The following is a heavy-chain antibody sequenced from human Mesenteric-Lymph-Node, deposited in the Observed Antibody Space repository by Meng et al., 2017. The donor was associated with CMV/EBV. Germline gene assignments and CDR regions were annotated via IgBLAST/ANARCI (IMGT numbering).Heavy chain of an antibody. CDR1: GTFSRYA. Sequence: GTFSRYAGPFVPQAPGQGREGMGGVIPIFGTSNYAQEFQDRVTITADESTATAYMELRSLRSEDTAMYYCARARVVVPSNLYNWFDPWGQGTLVTVSS. CDR3: ARARVVVPSNLYNWFDP. J-gene: IGHJ5*02. CDR2: VIPIFGTS. D-gene: IGHD2-2*01. V-gene: IGHV1-69*01.